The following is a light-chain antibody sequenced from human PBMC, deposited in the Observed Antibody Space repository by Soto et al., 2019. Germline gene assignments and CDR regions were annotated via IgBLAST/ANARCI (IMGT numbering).Light chain of an antibody. CDR2: DAY. V-gene: IGKV3-15*01. CDR3: QQYSDWPLYT. J-gene: IGKJ2*01. CDR1: QSVGGY. Sequence: EIVMTQSPATLSVSLGERATLSCRASQSVGGYLAWYQQRPGQVPRLLIYDAYTRAAGVPARFSGSGSGTEFSLTISSLQSEDLAVYYCQQYSDWPLYTFGQGTKVDIK.